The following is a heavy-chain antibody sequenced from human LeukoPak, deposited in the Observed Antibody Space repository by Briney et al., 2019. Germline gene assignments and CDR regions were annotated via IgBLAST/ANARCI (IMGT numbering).Heavy chain of an antibody. CDR2: IYSGGST. D-gene: IGHD6-19*01. J-gene: IGHJ4*02. V-gene: IGHV3-53*05. Sequence: PGGSLRLSCAASGFTVSSNYMSWVRQAPGKGLEWVSVIYSGGSTYYTDSVKGRFTISRDNSKNTLYLQMNSLRAEDTAVYYCARAMSSGWTTQPPPYYFDYWGQGTLVSVSS. CDR3: ARAMSSGWTTQPPPYYFDY. CDR1: GFTVSSNY.